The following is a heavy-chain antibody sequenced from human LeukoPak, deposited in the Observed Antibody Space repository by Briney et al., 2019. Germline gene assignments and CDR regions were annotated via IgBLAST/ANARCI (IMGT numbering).Heavy chain of an antibody. Sequence: GGSLRLSCAASGFTFSSYSMNWVRQAPGKGLEWVSSISSSNSYIYYADSVEGRFTISRDNAKNSLYLQMNSLRAEDTAVYYCAREPVVPAAKLDYWGQGTLVTVSS. CDR1: GFTFSSYS. J-gene: IGHJ4*02. CDR3: AREPVVPAAKLDY. D-gene: IGHD2-2*01. V-gene: IGHV3-21*01. CDR2: ISSSNSYI.